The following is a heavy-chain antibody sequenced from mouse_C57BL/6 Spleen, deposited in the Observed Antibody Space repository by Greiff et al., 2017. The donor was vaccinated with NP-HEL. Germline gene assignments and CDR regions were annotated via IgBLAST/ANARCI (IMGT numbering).Heavy chain of an antibody. CDR3: ASYYYGSSYVSWFAY. Sequence: QVQLQQPGAELVKPGASVKLSCKASGYTFTSYWMHWVKQRPGQGLEWIGMIHPNSGSTNYNEKFKSKATLTVDKSSSTAYMQLSSLTSEDSAVYYCASYYYGSSYVSWFAYWGQGTLVTVSA. J-gene: IGHJ3*01. CDR2: IHPNSGST. D-gene: IGHD1-1*01. V-gene: IGHV1-64*01. CDR1: GYTFTSYW.